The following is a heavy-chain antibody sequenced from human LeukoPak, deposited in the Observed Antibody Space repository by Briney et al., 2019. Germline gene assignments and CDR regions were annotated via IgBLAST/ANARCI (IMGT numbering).Heavy chain of an antibody. CDR3: ARGLNCSSTSCYNDY. V-gene: IGHV4-34*01. D-gene: IGHD2-2*02. Sequence: SETLSLTCAVYGGSFSGYYWSWIRQPPGKGLEWIGEINHSGSTNYNPSLKSRVTMSVDTSKNQFSLKLSSVTAADTAVYYCARGLNCSSTSCYNDYWGQGTLVTVSS. CDR2: INHSGST. J-gene: IGHJ4*02. CDR1: GGSFSGYY.